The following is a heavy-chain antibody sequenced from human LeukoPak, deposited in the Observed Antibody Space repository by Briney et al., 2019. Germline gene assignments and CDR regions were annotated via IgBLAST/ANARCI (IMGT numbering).Heavy chain of an antibody. CDR3: AIDPNWGTHS. D-gene: IGHD7-27*01. CDR2: IDNNGGGI. Sequence: GGSLRLSCAASGFTFSTYTMYWVRHPPGKRLEWVSIIDNNGGGIHYADSVKGRFTISRDNFKNALYLQMNSLRVEDTAVYYCAIDPNWGTHSWGQGVLVTVSS. J-gene: IGHJ4*02. CDR1: GFTFSTYT. V-gene: IGHV3-23*01.